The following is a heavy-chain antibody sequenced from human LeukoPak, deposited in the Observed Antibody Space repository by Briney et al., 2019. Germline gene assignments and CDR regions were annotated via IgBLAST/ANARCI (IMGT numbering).Heavy chain of an antibody. D-gene: IGHD3-16*01. CDR2: ISYDGSNK. Sequence: GGSLRLSCAASGFTFSSYGMHWVRQAPGKGLEWVAVISYDGSNKYYADSVKGRFTISRDNSKNTLYLQMNSLRAGDTAVYYCAREEGGPGFDYWGQGTLLTVSS. CDR1: GFTFSSYG. V-gene: IGHV3-30*03. J-gene: IGHJ4*02. CDR3: AREEGGPGFDY.